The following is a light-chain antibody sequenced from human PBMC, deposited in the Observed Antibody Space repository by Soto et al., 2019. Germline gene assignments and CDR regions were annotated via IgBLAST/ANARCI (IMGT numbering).Light chain of an antibody. J-gene: IGKJ2*01. CDR3: QQYNNWQYT. CDR2: GAS. CDR1: ESVSSN. V-gene: IGKV3-15*01. Sequence: EIVMTQSPATLSVSPGERATLSCRASESVSSNFAWYQQKPGQAPRLLIYGASTRATGIPARFSGSGSGTEFTLTISSLQSEDCAVYYCQQYNNWQYTFGQGTKLEIK.